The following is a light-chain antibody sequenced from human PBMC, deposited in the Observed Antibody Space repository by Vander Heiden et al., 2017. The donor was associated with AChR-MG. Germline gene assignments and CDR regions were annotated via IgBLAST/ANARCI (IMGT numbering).Light chain of an antibody. Sequence: QFALTQPPSVSGSPGQSVSISCTGTSSDIGNYNRFSWYQQSTGTAPKLIIYEVSNRPSGVPDRFSGSKSGNTASLTISGLQAEDEADYYCCSHRSGNTYVFGTGTKVSVL. CDR1: SSDIGNYNR. V-gene: IGLV2-18*02. CDR3: CSHRSGNTYV. J-gene: IGLJ1*01. CDR2: EVS.